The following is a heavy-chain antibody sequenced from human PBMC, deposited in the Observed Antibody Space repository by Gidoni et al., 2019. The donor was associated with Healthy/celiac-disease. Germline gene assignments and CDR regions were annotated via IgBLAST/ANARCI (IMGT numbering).Heavy chain of an antibody. D-gene: IGHD4-17*01. J-gene: IGHJ4*02. CDR2: INHSGST. V-gene: IGHV4-34*01. CDR3: ARGRGDTYGDFDY. CDR1: GESFSGYY. Sequence: QVQLQQWGAGLLKPSETLSLTCAVYGESFSGYYWSWIRPPPGKGLEWIGEINHSGSTNYNPSLKSRVTISVDTSKNQFSLKLSSVTAADTAVYYCARGRGDTYGDFDYWGQGTLVTVSS.